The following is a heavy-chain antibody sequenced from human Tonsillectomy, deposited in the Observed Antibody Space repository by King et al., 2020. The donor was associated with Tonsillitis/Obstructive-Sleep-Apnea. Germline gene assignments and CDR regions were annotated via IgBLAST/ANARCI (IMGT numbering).Heavy chain of an antibody. J-gene: IGHJ5*02. D-gene: IGHD2-2*01. CDR2: INHSGST. CDR3: ARWVRGSLLGYCRSTSCQNWFDP. CDR1: GGSFSGYY. V-gene: IGHV4-34*01. Sequence: VQLQQWGAGLLKPSETLSLTCAVYGGSFSGYYWSWIRQPPGKGLEWIGEINHSGSTNYNPSLKSRVTIPVDTSKNQFSLKLSSVTAADTALYYCARWVRGSLLGYCRSTSCQNWFDPWGQGTLVTVSS.